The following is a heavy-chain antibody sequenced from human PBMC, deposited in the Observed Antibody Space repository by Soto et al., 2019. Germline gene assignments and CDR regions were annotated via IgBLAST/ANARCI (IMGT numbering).Heavy chain of an antibody. V-gene: IGHV2-26*01. Sequence: QVTLKESGPVLVKPTETLTLTRTVSGISLSNDRTGVSWIRQPPGKALEWLAHIFSNDEKSHSTSLKSRLTISKDTSKSQVVLTMTNVDPVDTATYYCARILRNNHHPPDYWGQGTLVTVSS. CDR2: IFSNDEK. CDR1: GISLSNDRTG. J-gene: IGHJ4*02. CDR3: ARILRNNHHPPDY.